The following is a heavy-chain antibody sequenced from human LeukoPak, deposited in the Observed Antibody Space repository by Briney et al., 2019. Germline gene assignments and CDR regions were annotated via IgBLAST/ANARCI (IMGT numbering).Heavy chain of an antibody. CDR2: IIPIFGTA. CDR3: ARTDTAMVKGYYYYYYMDV. J-gene: IGHJ6*03. D-gene: IGHD5-18*01. CDR1: GGTFSSYA. V-gene: IGHV1-69*13. Sequence: SVKVSRKASGGTFSSYAISWVRQAPGQGLEWMGGIIPIFGTANYAQKFQGRVTITADESTSTAYMELSSLRSEDTAVYYCARTDTAMVKGYYYYYYMDVWGKGTTVTVSS.